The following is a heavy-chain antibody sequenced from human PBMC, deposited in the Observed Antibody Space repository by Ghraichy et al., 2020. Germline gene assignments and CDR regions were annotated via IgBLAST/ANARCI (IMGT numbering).Heavy chain of an antibody. CDR1: GGTFSSYA. D-gene: IGHD3-22*01. Sequence: SVKVSCKASGGTFSSYAISWVRQAPGQGLEWMGGIIPIFGTANYAQKFQGRVTITADESTSTAYMELSSLRSEDTAVYYCALSTGSPDDDAFDIWGQGTMVTVSS. V-gene: IGHV1-69*13. J-gene: IGHJ3*02. CDR3: ALSTGSPDDDAFDI. CDR2: IIPIFGTA.